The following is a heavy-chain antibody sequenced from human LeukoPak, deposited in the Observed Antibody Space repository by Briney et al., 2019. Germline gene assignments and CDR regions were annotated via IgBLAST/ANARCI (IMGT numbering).Heavy chain of an antibody. CDR3: TRITTGHDY. Sequence: SETLSLTCAVSGVSFDDYYWRWVRQTPGKGLEWIGEINHSGYTNDNPSLKSRVTLSIDTSRKQFSLNLRSVTVADAGTYYCTRITTGHDYWGQGTLVTVSS. J-gene: IGHJ4*02. V-gene: IGHV4-34*01. CDR2: INHSGYT. D-gene: IGHD4-17*01. CDR1: GVSFDDYY.